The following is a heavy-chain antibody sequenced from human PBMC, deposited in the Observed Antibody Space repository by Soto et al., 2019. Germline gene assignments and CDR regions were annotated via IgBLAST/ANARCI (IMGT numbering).Heavy chain of an antibody. CDR1: GFTFSTYG. CDR3: AKSVYNWNDGFFDY. V-gene: IGHV3-30*18. CDR2: ISYDGVNK. J-gene: IGHJ4*02. Sequence: LRLSCAASGFTFSTYGMHWVRQAPGKGLEWVAVISYDGVNKYYADSVKGRFTISRDNSKNTLYLQMNSLRAEDTAVYYCAKSVYNWNDGFFDYWGQGTLVTVSS. D-gene: IGHD1-1*01.